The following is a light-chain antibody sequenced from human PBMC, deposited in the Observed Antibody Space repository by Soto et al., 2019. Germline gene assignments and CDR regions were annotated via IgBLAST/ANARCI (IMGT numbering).Light chain of an antibody. J-gene: IGKJ2*01. CDR3: QQFDQLPRT. CDR1: QDIRNN. Sequence: DIQMTQSPSSLSTSVGDSVAITCQASQDIRNNLNWYQQKQGKAPKPLIYDASNLETGVPSRFSGSGSGTDFTLTISILQPEDVATYYCQQFDQLPRTFGQGTKLEIK. CDR2: DAS. V-gene: IGKV1-33*01.